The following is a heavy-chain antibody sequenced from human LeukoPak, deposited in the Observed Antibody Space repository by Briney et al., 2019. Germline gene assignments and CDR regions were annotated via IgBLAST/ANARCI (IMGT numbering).Heavy chain of an antibody. CDR1: GGSISSGGYY. D-gene: IGHD3-22*01. J-gene: IGHJ6*02. Sequence: PSETLSHTCTVSGGSISSGGYYWSWIRQHPGKGLEWIGYIYYSGSTYYNPSLKSRVTISVDTSKNQFSLKLSSVTAADTAVYYCARDSYDTSGYYYGIDVWGQGTTVTVSS. CDR2: IYYSGST. CDR3: ARDSYDTSGYYYGIDV. V-gene: IGHV4-31*03.